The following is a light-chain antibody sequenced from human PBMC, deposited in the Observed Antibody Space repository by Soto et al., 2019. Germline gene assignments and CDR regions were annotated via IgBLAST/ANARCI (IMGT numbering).Light chain of an antibody. CDR3: MQHLQTPWT. CDR2: LGS. V-gene: IGKV2-28*01. J-gene: IGKJ1*01. CDR1: QSLLHSNGFNY. Sequence: DVVMTQSPLSLSVTPGEPASVSCRSSQSLLHSNGFNYLDWYLQKPGQSPQLLIYLGSNRASGVPDRFSGSGSGTDFTLKISRVEAEDVGVYYCMQHLQTPWTFGQGTKVEIK.